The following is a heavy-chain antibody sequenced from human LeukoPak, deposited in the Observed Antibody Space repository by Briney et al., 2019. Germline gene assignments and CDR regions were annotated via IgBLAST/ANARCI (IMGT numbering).Heavy chain of an antibody. CDR2: IKEDGSEK. CDR1: GFTFNTYW. D-gene: IGHD6-13*01. V-gene: IGHV3-7*03. Sequence: GESLRLSCAASGFTFNTYWMTWVRQHPGKGLEWVANIKEDGSEKNYVGSVKGRFTISRDNAKNSLYLQMNSLRAEDTAVYYCVTGGFQLGYWGQGTLVTVSS. J-gene: IGHJ4*02. CDR3: VTGGFQLGY.